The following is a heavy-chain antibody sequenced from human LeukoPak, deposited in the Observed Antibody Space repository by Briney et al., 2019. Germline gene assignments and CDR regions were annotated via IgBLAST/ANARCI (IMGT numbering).Heavy chain of an antibody. D-gene: IGHD1-26*01. J-gene: IGHJ3*02. CDR3: ARSWEQGAFDI. CDR2: ISYDGSNK. V-gene: IGHV3-30-3*01. Sequence: PGRSLRLSCAASGFTFSNYAVHWVRQAPGKGLEWVAVISYDGSNKYYADSVKGQFTISRDNSKNTLYLQMNSLRAEDTAVYYCARSWEQGAFDIWGQGTMVTVSS. CDR1: GFTFSNYA.